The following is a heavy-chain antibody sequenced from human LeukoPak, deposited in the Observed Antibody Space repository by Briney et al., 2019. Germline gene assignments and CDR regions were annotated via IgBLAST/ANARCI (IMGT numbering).Heavy chain of an antibody. Sequence: PGGSLRLSCVASGFTFSNYWMTWVRQAPGKGLEWVANIKEDGSEKNYADSVKGRFTISRDNAKNSLYLQMNSLRGEGTAVYYCARARYSDFWGQGTLVTVSS. CDR3: ARARYSDF. V-gene: IGHV3-7*01. CDR1: GFTFSNYW. CDR2: IKEDGSEK. J-gene: IGHJ4*02.